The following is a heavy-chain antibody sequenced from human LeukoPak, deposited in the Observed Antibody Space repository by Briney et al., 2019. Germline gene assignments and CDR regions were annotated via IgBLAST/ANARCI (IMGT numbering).Heavy chain of an antibody. CDR1: GGSISSYY. V-gene: IGHV4-59*01. CDR2: KDYSGST. CDR3: ARVYYSSSYDYWYFDL. D-gene: IGHD6-13*01. Sequence: PSETLSLTCTVSGGSISSYYWSWIRQPPGKGLEWIGYKDYSGSTNYNRSLKSRVTISVDTSKNQLSLKLSSVTAADTAVYYCARVYYSSSYDYWYFDLWGRGTLVTVSS. J-gene: IGHJ2*01.